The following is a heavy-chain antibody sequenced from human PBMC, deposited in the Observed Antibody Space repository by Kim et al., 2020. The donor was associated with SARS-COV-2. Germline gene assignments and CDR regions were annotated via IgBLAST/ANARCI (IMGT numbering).Heavy chain of an antibody. CDR1: GFTFSSYS. CDR3: ARDRGIAVAATGYYYYYGMDV. Sequence: GGSLRLSCAASGFTFSSYSMNWVRQAPGKGLEWVSSISSSSSYIYYADSVKGRFTISRDNAKNSLYLQMNSLRAEDTAVYYCARDRGIAVAATGYYYYYGMDVWGQGTTVTVSS. V-gene: IGHV3-21*01. CDR2: ISSSSSYI. D-gene: IGHD6-19*01. J-gene: IGHJ6*02.